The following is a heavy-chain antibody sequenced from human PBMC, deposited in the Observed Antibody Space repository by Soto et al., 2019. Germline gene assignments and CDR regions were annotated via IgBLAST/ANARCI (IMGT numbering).Heavy chain of an antibody. Sequence: ASETLSLTCAVSGFSISSGYCWGWIRQPPGKGPEWLGSIYHSGTTYYNPSVKGRVTISVDTSKNQFSLKMSSVTAADTAVYYCARDSSGYYWFDPWGQGTLVTVSS. CDR3: ARDSSGYYWFDP. CDR1: GFSISSGYC. V-gene: IGHV4-38-2*02. CDR2: IYHSGTT. J-gene: IGHJ5*02. D-gene: IGHD3-22*01.